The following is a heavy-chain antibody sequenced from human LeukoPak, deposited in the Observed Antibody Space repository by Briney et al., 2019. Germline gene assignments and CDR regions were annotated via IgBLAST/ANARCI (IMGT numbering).Heavy chain of an antibody. J-gene: IGHJ6*02. CDR3: ARDLHDYVAMDV. CDR2: IGSDGKT. D-gene: IGHD3-10*02. Sequence: GGSLSLSCEASGFTFSAYAMTWVRQAPGKGLEWGSSIGSDGKTHYSESVKGRFAISRDNSKSMLFLQLNSLRAEDTALYYCARDLHDYVAMDVWGQGTTVTVSS. CDR1: GFTFSAYA. V-gene: IGHV3-23*01.